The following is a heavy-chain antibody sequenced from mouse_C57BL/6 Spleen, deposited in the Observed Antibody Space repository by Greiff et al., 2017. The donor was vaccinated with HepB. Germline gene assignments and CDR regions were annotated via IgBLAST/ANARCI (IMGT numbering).Heavy chain of an antibody. CDR2: INPNYGTT. CDR3: ARSGGYGSSDWFAY. Sequence: VQLQQSGPELVKPGASVKISCKASGYSFTDYNMNWVKQSTGKSLEWIGVINPNYGTTSYNQKFKGKATLTVDQSSSTAYMQLISLTSEDSAVYYCARSGGYGSSDWFAYWGQGTLVTVSA. V-gene: IGHV1-39*01. CDR1: GYSFTDYN. D-gene: IGHD1-1*01. J-gene: IGHJ3*01.